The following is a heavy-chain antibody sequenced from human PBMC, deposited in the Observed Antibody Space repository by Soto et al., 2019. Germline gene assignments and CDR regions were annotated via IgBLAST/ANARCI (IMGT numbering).Heavy chain of an antibody. V-gene: IGHV3-23*01. CDR2: LSGSDDST. Sequence: GGSLRLSCAASGFTFNNYAMSWVRQAPGKGLEWVSLLSGSDDSTYYADSVKGRFTMSSDSSKTTLYLHMNSLRAEDTAVYYCAKVGDAPDALHYFDYWGQGTMVTVYS. J-gene: IGHJ4*02. CDR1: GFTFNNYA. CDR3: AKVGDAPDALHYFDY. D-gene: IGHD2-21*02.